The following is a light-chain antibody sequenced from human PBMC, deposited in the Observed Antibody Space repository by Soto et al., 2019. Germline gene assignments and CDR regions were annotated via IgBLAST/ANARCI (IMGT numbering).Light chain of an antibody. J-gene: IGKJ5*01. Sequence: DIQMTQSPSTLSASVGDRVTITCRASQSISSWLAWYQQKPGEAPKLLIYKASSLESGVPSRFSGSGSGTEFTLTISSLQPDDFATYYCQQYNSYSITFGQGTRLEI. V-gene: IGKV1-5*03. CDR1: QSISSW. CDR3: QQYNSYSIT. CDR2: KAS.